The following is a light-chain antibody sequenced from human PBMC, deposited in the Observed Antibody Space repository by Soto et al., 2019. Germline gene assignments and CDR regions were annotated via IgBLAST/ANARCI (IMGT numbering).Light chain of an antibody. V-gene: IGLV2-14*03. J-gene: IGLJ1*01. CDR3: NSFTTSSTYV. CDR1: TSDVGRYNY. Sequence: QSVLTQPASVSGSPGQSISISCTGTTSDVGRYNYVSWYQQHPGEAPKLMIYDVSYRPSWVSNRFSGSKSGITASLTISGLQAEDEADYYCNSFTTSSTYVFGTGTKVTVL. CDR2: DVS.